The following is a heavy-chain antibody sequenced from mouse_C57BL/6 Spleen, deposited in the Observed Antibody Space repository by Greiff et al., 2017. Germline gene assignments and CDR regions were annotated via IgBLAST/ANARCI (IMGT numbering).Heavy chain of an antibody. CDR2: IYPGGGYT. V-gene: IGHV1-63*01. Sequence: QVQLQQSGAELVRPGTSVKMSCKASGYTFTNYWIGWAKQRPGHGLEWIGDIYPGGGYTKYNEKFKGKATMTADKSSSTAYMQFSSLTSEDSAIYYCARFGDYGYGDWGQGTLVTVSA. CDR3: ARFGDYGYGD. J-gene: IGHJ3*01. D-gene: IGHD2-2*01. CDR1: GYTFTNYW.